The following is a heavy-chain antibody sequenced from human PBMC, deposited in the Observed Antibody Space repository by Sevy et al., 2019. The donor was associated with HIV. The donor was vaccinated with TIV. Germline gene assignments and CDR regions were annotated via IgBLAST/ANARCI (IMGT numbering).Heavy chain of an antibody. CDR2: IYYTGST. Sequence: SETLSLTCTVSGGSISSGAYYWSWIRQHPGTGLECIGYIYYTGSTYHNPSHRSRVTMSVDTSKNQFSLRLSSVTAADTAVYYCARNKSRREGEYWFDPWGQGTLVTVSS. V-gene: IGHV4-31*03. J-gene: IGHJ5*02. CDR1: GGSISSGAYY. D-gene: IGHD1-26*01. CDR3: ARNKSRREGEYWFDP.